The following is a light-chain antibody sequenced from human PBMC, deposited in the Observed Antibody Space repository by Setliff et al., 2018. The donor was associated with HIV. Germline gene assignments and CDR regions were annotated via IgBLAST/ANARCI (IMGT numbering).Light chain of an antibody. J-gene: IGLJ2*01. Sequence: ALAQPASESGSPGQSITISCTGTSSDVGGYNYVSWYQQHPGKAPKLMIHDVSNRPSGVSNRFSGSKSGNTASLTISGLQAEDEADYYCSSYTGSSTLFGGGTK. CDR1: SSDVGGYNY. CDR3: SSYTGSSTL. V-gene: IGLV2-14*01. CDR2: DVS.